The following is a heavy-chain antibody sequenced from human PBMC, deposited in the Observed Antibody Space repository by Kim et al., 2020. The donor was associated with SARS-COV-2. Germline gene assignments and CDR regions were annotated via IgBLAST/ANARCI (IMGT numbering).Heavy chain of an antibody. CDR2: IYYSGST. CDR3: ARLREERDDYSKRGGYYYYYGMDV. CDR1: GGSISSSSYY. Sequence: SETLSLTCTVSGGSISSSSYYWGWIRQPPGKGLEWIGSIYYSGSTYYNPSLKSRVTISVDTSKNQFSLKLSSVTAADTAVYYCARLREERDDYSKRGGYYYYYGMDVWGQGTTVTVSS. D-gene: IGHD4-4*01. V-gene: IGHV4-39*01. J-gene: IGHJ6*02.